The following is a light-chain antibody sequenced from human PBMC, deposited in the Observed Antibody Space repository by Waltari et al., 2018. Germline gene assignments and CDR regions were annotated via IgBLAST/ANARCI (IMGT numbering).Light chain of an antibody. Sequence: EIVLTQSPATLSLSPGERATLSCRASQRVSSDIAWYQHKPGQAPRLLIFDASNRAGGGPASFTGSGYGTDVTLTISSLEPEGFAVYYCQQRNNWPPITFGQGTRLEI. CDR2: DAS. CDR1: QRVSSD. J-gene: IGKJ5*01. V-gene: IGKV3-11*01. CDR3: QQRNNWPPIT.